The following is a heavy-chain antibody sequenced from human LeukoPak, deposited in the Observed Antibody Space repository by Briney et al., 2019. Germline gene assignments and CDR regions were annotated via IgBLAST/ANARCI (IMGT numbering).Heavy chain of an antibody. CDR1: GFTFSSHW. CDR2: ITDAVGST. V-gene: IGHV3-23*01. J-gene: IGHJ4*02. D-gene: IGHD5-12*01. CDR3: AKEIFSGLLYIDY. Sequence: GGSLRLSCAASGFTFSSHWMHWVRQAPGKGLEWVSAITDAVGSTHYADSVKGRFTISSDNSKNTVYLQMNSLRPEDMAVYYCAKEIFSGLLYIDYWGQGTLVTVSS.